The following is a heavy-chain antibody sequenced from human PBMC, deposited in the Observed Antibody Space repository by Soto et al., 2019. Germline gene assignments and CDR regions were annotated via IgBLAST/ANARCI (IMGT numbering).Heavy chain of an antibody. CDR3: ARSFMIRGSPGNWFDP. J-gene: IGHJ5*02. CDR2: ISYSGST. Sequence: QVQLQESGPGLVKPSETLSLTCTVSGGSISSYYWSWIRQPPGKGLEWIGYISYSGSTNYNPSLKSRVTISVDTSKNQFSLKLSSVTAADTAVYYCARSFMIRGSPGNWFDPWGQGTLVTVSS. V-gene: IGHV4-59*01. D-gene: IGHD3-10*01. CDR1: GGSISSYY.